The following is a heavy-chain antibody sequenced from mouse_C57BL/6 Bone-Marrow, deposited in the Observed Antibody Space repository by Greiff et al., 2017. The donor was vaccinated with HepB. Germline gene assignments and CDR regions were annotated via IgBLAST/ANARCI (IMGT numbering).Heavy chain of an antibody. Sequence: QVQLQQSGPELVKPGASVKLSCKASGYTFTSYDINWVKQRPGPGLEWIGWIYPRDGSTKYNEKFKGKATLTVDTSSSTAYVELHSLTSEDSAVYFCARYYGSSLAWFAYWGQGTLVTVSA. CDR2: IYPRDGST. CDR1: GYTFTSYD. CDR3: ARYYGSSLAWFAY. V-gene: IGHV1-85*01. J-gene: IGHJ3*01. D-gene: IGHD1-1*01.